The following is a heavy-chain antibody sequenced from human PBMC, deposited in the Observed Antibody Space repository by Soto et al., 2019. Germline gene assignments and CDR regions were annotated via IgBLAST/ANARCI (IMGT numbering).Heavy chain of an antibody. CDR1: GFTFSSYG. Sequence: QVQLVESGGGVVQPGRSLRLSCAASGFTFSSYGMHWVRQAPGKGLEWVAVISYDGSNKYYADSVKGRFTISRDNSKNTMYLQMNGLRAEDTAVYYCAKRTVQLLAFDYWGQGTLVTVSS. D-gene: IGHD2-2*01. CDR2: ISYDGSNK. J-gene: IGHJ4*02. V-gene: IGHV3-30*18. CDR3: AKRTVQLLAFDY.